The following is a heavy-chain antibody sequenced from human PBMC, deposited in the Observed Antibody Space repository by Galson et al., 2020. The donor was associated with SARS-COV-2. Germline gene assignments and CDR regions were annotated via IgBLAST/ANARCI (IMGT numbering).Heavy chain of an antibody. CDR3: ARETRMVRGVSNFHYGMDV. J-gene: IGHJ6*02. CDR1: GGSISSGDYY. V-gene: IGHV4-30-4*01. Sequence: SQTLSLTCTVSGGSISSGDYYWSWIRQPPGKGLEWIGYIYYSGSTYYNPSLKSRVTISVDTSKNQFSLKLSSVTAADTAVYSCARETRMVRGVSNFHYGMDVWGQGTTVTVSS. CDR2: IYYSGST. D-gene: IGHD3-10*01.